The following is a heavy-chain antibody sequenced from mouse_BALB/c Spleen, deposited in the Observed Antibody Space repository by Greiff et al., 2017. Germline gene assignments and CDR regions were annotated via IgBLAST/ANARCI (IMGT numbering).Heavy chain of an antibody. CDR2: IDPSDSYT. CDR3: TTTVVAENAMDY. J-gene: IGHJ4*01. D-gene: IGHD1-1*01. V-gene: IGHV1S127*01. Sequence: QLQQPGAELVKPGASVKMSCKASGYTFTSYWMHWVKQRPGQGLEWIGVIDPSDSYTSYNQKFKGKATLTVDTSSSTAYMQLSSLTSEDSAVYYCTTTVVAENAMDYWGQGTSVTVSS. CDR1: GYTFTSYW.